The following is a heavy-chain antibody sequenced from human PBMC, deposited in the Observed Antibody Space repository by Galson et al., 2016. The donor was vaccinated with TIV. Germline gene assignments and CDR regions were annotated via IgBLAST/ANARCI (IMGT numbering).Heavy chain of an antibody. CDR2: ISSTGILT. V-gene: IGHV3-11*05. CDR1: GFSFSDYY. CDR3: VRGSLDL. J-gene: IGHJ5*02. Sequence: LRLSCAASGFSFSDYYMIWVRQAPGKGLQWVSYISSTGILTNYADSVKGRFTVSRDNAKGSLFLQMNSLRAEDTALYYCVRGSLDLWGQGTFVTVSS.